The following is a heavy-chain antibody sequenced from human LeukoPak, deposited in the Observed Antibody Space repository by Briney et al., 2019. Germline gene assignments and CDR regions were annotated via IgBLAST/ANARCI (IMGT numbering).Heavy chain of an antibody. CDR1: GGSISSYY. CDR2: IYYSGST. Sequence: PSETLSLTCTVCGGSISSYYWSWIRQPPGKGLEWIGYIYYSGSTNYNPSLKSRVTISVDTSKNQFSLKLSSVTAADTAVYYCARYGAAAGSYDRILNDAFGIWGQRTMVTVSS. D-gene: IGHD6-13*01. CDR3: ARYGAAAGSYDRILNDAFGI. V-gene: IGHV4-59*01. J-gene: IGHJ3*02.